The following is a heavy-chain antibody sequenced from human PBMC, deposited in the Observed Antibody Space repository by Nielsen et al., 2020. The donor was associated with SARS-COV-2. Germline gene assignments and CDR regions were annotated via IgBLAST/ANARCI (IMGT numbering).Heavy chain of an antibody. J-gene: IGHJ3*02. Sequence: VRQMPGKGLEWMGRIDPSDSYTNYSPSFQGQVTISADKSISTAYLQWSSLKASDTAMYYCARSTYYYDSSGYYYPDAFDIWGQGTMVTVSS. V-gene: IGHV5-10-1*04. CDR3: ARSTYYYDSSGYYYPDAFDI. CDR2: IDPSDSYT. D-gene: IGHD3-22*01.